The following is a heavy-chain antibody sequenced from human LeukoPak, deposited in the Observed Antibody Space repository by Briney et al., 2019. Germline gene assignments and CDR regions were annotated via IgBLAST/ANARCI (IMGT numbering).Heavy chain of an antibody. CDR3: ATTGGDSSGWYHY. Sequence: GGSLKISCKGSGYRFTSYWIGRVRQLPGKGLEWMGIIYPGDSDTRYSPSFQGQVTISADKSISTAYLQWSSLKASDTAMYYCATTGGDSSGWYHYWGQETLVTVSS. J-gene: IGHJ4*02. CDR2: IYPGDSDT. CDR1: GYRFTSYW. V-gene: IGHV5-51*01. D-gene: IGHD6-19*01.